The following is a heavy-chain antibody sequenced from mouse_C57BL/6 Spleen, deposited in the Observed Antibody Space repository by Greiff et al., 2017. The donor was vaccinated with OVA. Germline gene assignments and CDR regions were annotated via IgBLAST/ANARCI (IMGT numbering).Heavy chain of an antibody. V-gene: IGHV1-59*01. CDR2: IDPSDSYT. CDR3: ARQTAQAPFDY. J-gene: IGHJ2*01. Sequence: QVQLQQPGAELVRPGTSVKLSCKASGYTFTSYWMHWVKQRPGQGLEWIGVIDPSDSYTNYNQKFKGKATLTVDTSSSTAYMQLSSLTSEDSAVYYCARQTAQAPFDYWGQGTTLTVSS. CDR1: GYTFTSYW. D-gene: IGHD3-2*02.